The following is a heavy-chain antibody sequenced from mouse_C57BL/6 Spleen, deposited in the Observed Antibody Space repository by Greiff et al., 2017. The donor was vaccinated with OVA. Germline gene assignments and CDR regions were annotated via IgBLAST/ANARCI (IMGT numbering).Heavy chain of an antibody. CDR3: ASPLAMDY. V-gene: IGHV1-82*01. CDR2: IYPGDGDT. CDR1: GYAFSSSW. Sequence: VKLMESGPELVKPGASVKISCKASGYAFSSSWMNWVKQRPGKGLEWIGRIYPGDGDTNYNGKFKGKATLTADKSSSTAYMQLSSLTSEDSAVYFCASPLAMDYWGQGTSVTVSS. J-gene: IGHJ4*01.